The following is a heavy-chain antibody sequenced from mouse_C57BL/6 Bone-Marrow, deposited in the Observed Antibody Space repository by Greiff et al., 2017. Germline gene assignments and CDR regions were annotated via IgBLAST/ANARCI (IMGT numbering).Heavy chain of an antibody. D-gene: IGHD1-1*01. V-gene: IGHV1-82*01. Sequence: QVQLQQSGPELVKPGASVKISCKASGYAFSSSWMHWVKQRPGKGLEWIGRIYPGDGDTNYNGKFKGKATLTADKSSSTAYLQLSSLTSEDSAVYFCERWLIATVGKFAYWGQGTLVTVSA. CDR3: ERWLIATVGKFAY. CDR1: GYAFSSSW. CDR2: IYPGDGDT. J-gene: IGHJ3*01.